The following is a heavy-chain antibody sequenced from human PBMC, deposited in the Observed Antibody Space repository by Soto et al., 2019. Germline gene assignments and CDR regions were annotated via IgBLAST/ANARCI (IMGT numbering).Heavy chain of an antibody. CDR2: IYYSGST. D-gene: IGHD3-10*01. CDR3: ASLWFGELLPSLEY. J-gene: IGHJ4*02. CDR1: GGSISSSSYY. V-gene: IGHV4-39*01. Sequence: QLQLQESGPGLVKPSETLSLTCTVSGGSISSSSYYWGWIRQPPGKGLEWIGSIYYSGSTYYNTSLKSRVTISVDTSKNQFSLKLSSVTAADTAVYCCASLWFGELLPSLEYWGQGTLVTVSS.